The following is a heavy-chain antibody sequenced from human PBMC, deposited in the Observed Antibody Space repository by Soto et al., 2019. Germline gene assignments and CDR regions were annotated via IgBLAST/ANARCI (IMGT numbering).Heavy chain of an antibody. CDR2: ISWNSGNK. CDR3: AKEAGLVRFFDWLSNGLDV. V-gene: IGHV3-9*01. CDR1: GFTFDDYA. Sequence: EVQLVESGGDLVQPGRSLRLSCAASGFTFDDYAMHWVRQAPGKGLEWVSGISWNSGNKGYADSVKGRFTISRANAKNFLYLEMNSLRAEDTALYYCAKEAGLVRFFDWLSNGLDVWGQGTAVTVS. D-gene: IGHD3-9*01. J-gene: IGHJ6*02.